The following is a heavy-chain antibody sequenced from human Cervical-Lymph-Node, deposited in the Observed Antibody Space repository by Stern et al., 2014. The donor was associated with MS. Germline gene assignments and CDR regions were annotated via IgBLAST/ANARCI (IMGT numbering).Heavy chain of an antibody. J-gene: IGHJ5*02. CDR2: IYPSGGNT. D-gene: IGHD5-12*01. Sequence: QVQLVQSGAEVKKPGASVQVSCKASGYTFTNYFIHWVRQAPGQGLEWMAVIYPSGGNTKYAQRFQGRLTMTRDTSTSTVYMVLRSLRSDDTAVYYCARDLATRFDPWGQGTLVTVSS. CDR1: GYTFTNYF. V-gene: IGHV1-46*01. CDR3: ARDLATRFDP.